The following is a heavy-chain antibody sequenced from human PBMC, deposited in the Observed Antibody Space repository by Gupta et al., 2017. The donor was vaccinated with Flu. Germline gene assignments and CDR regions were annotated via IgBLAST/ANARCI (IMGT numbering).Heavy chain of an antibody. Sequence: QVQLMESGGGVVQPARSLRLSCAPFGFPFSYYGLHWVRQAPGKGLEWVAVISYDGSNKYYVDSVKGRFTISRDNAKNTLYLQMNILRAEDTAVYYCAKSSTGLGMYDYLDSWGQGTLVIVSS. J-gene: IGHJ4*02. CDR1: GFPFSYYG. CDR2: ISYDGSNK. D-gene: IGHD2-8*02. CDR3: AKSSTGLGMYDYLDS. V-gene: IGHV3-30*18.